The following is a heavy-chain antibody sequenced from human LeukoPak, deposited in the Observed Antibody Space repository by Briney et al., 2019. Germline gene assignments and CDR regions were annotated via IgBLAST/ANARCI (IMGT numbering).Heavy chain of an antibody. CDR3: ARRGYYLYYFEY. CDR1: GGSISSSSYY. V-gene: IGHV4-39*01. J-gene: IGHJ4*02. Sequence: TTSETLSLTCTVSGGSISSSSYYWGWIRQPPGKGLEWIGSIYYSGSTYYNPSLKSRVTISVDTSKNQFSLKLSSVTAADTAVYYCARRGYYLYYFEYWGQGTLVTVSS. D-gene: IGHD3-22*01. CDR2: IYYSGST.